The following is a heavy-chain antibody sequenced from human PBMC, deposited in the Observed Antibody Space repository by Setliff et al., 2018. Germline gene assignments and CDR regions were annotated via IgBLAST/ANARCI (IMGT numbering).Heavy chain of an antibody. J-gene: IGHJ4*02. V-gene: IGHV4-31*03. D-gene: IGHD3-10*01. Sequence: ASETLSLTCTVSGDSISSGSYYWNWIRQHPEKGLEWLGYIFHSGSTHYNSSLKSRITISIDTSKNHFSLELNSVTAADSAVYYCARVADGSGSFYLGFDYWGQGILVTVS. CDR1: GDSISSGSYY. CDR3: ARVADGSGSFYLGFDY. CDR2: IFHSGST.